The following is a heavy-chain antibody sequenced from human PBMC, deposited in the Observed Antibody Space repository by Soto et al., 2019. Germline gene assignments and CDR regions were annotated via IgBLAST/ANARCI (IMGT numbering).Heavy chain of an antibody. CDR3: VRDGTKTLRDWFDP. Sequence: LSLTCTVSGASISGSYCGWIRKAAWKGLDVIGRIYATGTTDYNPSLKSRVMMSVDTSKKQFSLKLRSVTAADTAVYYCVRDGTKTLRDWFDPWGQGISVTVSS. CDR1: GASISGSY. V-gene: IGHV4-4*07. D-gene: IGHD1-1*01. J-gene: IGHJ5*02. CDR2: IYATGTT.